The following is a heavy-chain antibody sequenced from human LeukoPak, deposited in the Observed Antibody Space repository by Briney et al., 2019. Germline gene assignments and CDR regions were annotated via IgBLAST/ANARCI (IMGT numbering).Heavy chain of an antibody. CDR2: INWNGGST. Sequence: GGSLRLSCAASGFTFDDYGMSWVRQAPGKGLEWVSGINWNGGSTGYADSVKGRFTISRDNAKNSLYLRMNSLRAEDTALYYCARGPPYYYGSGSSLRGAFDIWGQGTMVTVSS. J-gene: IGHJ3*02. V-gene: IGHV3-20*04. D-gene: IGHD3-10*01. CDR1: GFTFDDYG. CDR3: ARGPPYYYGSGSSLRGAFDI.